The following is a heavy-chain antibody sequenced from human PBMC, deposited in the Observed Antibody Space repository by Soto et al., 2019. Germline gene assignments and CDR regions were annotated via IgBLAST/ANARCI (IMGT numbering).Heavy chain of an antibody. CDR3: AKEMDIVVVPAAIRNYYYGMDV. J-gene: IGHJ6*02. CDR2: ISYDGSNK. CDR1: GFTFSSYG. V-gene: IGHV3-30*18. D-gene: IGHD2-2*03. Sequence: GGSLRLSCAASGFTFSSYGMHWVRQAPGKGLEWVAVISYDGSNKYYADSVKGRFTISRDNSKNTLYLQMNSLRAEDTAVYYCAKEMDIVVVPAAIRNYYYGMDVWGQGTTVTVSS.